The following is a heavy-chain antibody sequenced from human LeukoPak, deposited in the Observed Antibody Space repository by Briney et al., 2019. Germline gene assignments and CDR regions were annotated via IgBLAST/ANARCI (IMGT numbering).Heavy chain of an antibody. CDR1: GFTFSSYA. CDR2: ISGSGGST. CDR3: AKARAVAGRYYYGMDV. J-gene: IGHJ6*02. Sequence: GGSLRLSCAASGFTFSSYAMSWVRQAPGQGLEWVSAISGSGGSTYYADSVKGRFTISRDNSKNTLYLQMNSLRAEDTAVYYCAKARAVAGRYYYGMDVWGQGTTVTVSS. D-gene: IGHD6-19*01. V-gene: IGHV3-23*01.